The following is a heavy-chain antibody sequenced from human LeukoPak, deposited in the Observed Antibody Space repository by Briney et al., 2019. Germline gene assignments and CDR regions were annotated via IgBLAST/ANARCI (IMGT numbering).Heavy chain of an antibody. Sequence: PSETLSLTCTVSGGSISSSNYSWGWIRQPPGKGLEWIGNIYHGGSTHCNPSLKSRVTLSVDTSKNQFSLKLSSVTAAETAVYYCARRLRYCGGGTCYYYYFDYWGQGTLVAVSS. CDR2: IYHGGST. CDR3: ARRLRYCGGGTCYYYYFDY. CDR1: GGSISSSNYS. D-gene: IGHD2-15*01. J-gene: IGHJ4*02. V-gene: IGHV4-39*01.